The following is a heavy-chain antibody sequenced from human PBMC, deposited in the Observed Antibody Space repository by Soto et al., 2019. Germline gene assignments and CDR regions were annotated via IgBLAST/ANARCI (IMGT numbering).Heavy chain of an antibody. J-gene: IGHJ6*02. D-gene: IGHD6-13*01. CDR1: GFTFSNYW. CDR3: ARGGLQHALDV. V-gene: IGHV3-74*03. CDR2: VNNDGTDT. Sequence: EVQLVESGGGLVQPGGSLRLSCAASGFTFSNYWMYWVRQAPGKGLVWVSRVNNDGTDTTHADSVKGRFTISRDNAENTLYLQMPSLGAEATAVYYCARGGLQHALDVWGQGSTVTVSS.